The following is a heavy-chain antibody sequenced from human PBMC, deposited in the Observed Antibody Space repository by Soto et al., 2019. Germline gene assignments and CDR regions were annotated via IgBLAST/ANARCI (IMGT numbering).Heavy chain of an antibody. Sequence: SETLSLTXAVYGGSFSGYYWSWIRQPPGKGLEWIGEINHSGSTNYNPSLKSRVTISVDTSKNQFSLKLSSVTAADTAVYYCATYYYDSSGYHFDYWGQGTLVTVSS. D-gene: IGHD3-22*01. J-gene: IGHJ4*02. CDR1: GGSFSGYY. CDR2: INHSGST. V-gene: IGHV4-34*01. CDR3: ATYYYDSSGYHFDY.